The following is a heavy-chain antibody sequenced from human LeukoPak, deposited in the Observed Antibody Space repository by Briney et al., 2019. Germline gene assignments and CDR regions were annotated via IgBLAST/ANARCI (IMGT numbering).Heavy chain of an antibody. CDR1: GYTFTSYD. J-gene: IGHJ6*03. CDR2: MNPNSGNT. CDR3: ARGLENYYYYYYMDV. V-gene: IGHV1-8*01. Sequence: ASVKVSCKASGYTFTSYDINWVRQATGQGLEWMGWMNPNSGNTGYAQKFQGGVTMTSNTSISTAYMELSSLRSEDTAVYYCARGLENYYYYYYMDVWGKGTTVTVSS.